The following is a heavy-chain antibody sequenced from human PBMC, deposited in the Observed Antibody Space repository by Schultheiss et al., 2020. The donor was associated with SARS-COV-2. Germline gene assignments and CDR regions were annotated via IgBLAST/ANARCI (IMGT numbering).Heavy chain of an antibody. CDR3: ARGGGYSGYEFDS. J-gene: IGHJ4*02. D-gene: IGHD5-12*01. CDR1: GGSVSSGSYY. Sequence: SQTLSLTCTVSGGSVSSGSYYWSWFRQPPGKGLEWIGYIYYTGSTNYNPSLKSRVTISVDTSKNQFSLRLSSVTAADTAVYYCARGGGYSGYEFDSWGQGTLVTVSS. CDR2: IYYTGST. V-gene: IGHV4-61*01.